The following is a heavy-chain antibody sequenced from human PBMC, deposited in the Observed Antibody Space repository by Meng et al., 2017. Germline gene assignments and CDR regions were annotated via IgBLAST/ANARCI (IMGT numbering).Heavy chain of an antibody. CDR1: GSSVTTVY. CDR3: ARDSSSGWYNNY. Sequence: VQLGGSGGCLVKPVGSLNLSCSASGSSVTTVYMGGVRQARGKGLEWVSVIYSGGSKYYADYVKGRFSISRDNSKNTLYLQMKSMRAEDTAVYFCARDSSSGWYNNYWGQGTLVTVSS. J-gene: IGHJ4*02. CDR2: IYSGGSK. D-gene: IGHD6-19*01. V-gene: IGHV3-53*02.